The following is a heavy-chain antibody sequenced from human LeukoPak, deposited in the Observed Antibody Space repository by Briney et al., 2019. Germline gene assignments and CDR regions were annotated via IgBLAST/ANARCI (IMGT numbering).Heavy chain of an antibody. CDR1: GYTFTSYG. V-gene: IGHV1-18*01. Sequence: GASVKVSCKASGYTFTSYGISWVRQAPGQGRDLMGWISAYNGNTNYAQKLQGRVTMTTDTSTSTAYMELRNLRSDDTAVYYCARDIAAAGNDAFDIWGQGTMVTVSS. J-gene: IGHJ3*02. D-gene: IGHD6-13*01. CDR3: ARDIAAAGNDAFDI. CDR2: ISAYNGNT.